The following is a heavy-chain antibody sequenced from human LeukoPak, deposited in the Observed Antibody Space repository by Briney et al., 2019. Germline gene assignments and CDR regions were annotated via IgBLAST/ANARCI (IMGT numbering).Heavy chain of an antibody. CDR3: ARGGSGYDWFDP. Sequence: SETLSLTCTVSGGSISSYYWSWIRQPPGKGLEWIGYIYYSGSTNYNPSLKSRVTISVDTSKNQFSLKLTSVTAADTAVYYCARGGSGYDWFDPWGQGTLVTVSS. D-gene: IGHD5-12*01. V-gene: IGHV4-59*01. J-gene: IGHJ5*02. CDR1: GGSISSYY. CDR2: IYYSGST.